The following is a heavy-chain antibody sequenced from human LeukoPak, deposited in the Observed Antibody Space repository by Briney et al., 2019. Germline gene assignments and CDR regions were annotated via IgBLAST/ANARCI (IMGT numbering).Heavy chain of an antibody. J-gene: IGHJ4*02. V-gene: IGHV4-34*01. CDR1: GGSFSGYY. CDR2: INHSGST. CDR3: ARGPRRYCSSTSCTYYFDY. D-gene: IGHD2-2*01. Sequence: PSETLSLTCAVYGGSFSGYYWSWIRQPPGKGLERIGEINHSGSTNYNPSLKSRVTISVDTSKNQFSLKLSSVTAADTAVYYCARGPRRYCSSTSCTYYFDYWGQGTLVTVSS.